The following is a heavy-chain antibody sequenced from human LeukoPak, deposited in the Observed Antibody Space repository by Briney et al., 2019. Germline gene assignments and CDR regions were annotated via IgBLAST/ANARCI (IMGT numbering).Heavy chain of an antibody. CDR2: INHSGST. V-gene: IGHV4-34*01. D-gene: IGHD6-19*01. CDR1: GGSFSGYY. CDR3: ARNRPGYSSGWSDY. J-gene: IGHJ4*02. Sequence: PSETLSLTCAVYGGSFSGYYWSWIRQPPGKGLEWIGEINHSGSTNYNPSLKSRVTISVDTSKNQFSLKLSSVTAADTAVYYCARNRPGYSSGWSDYWGQGTLVTVSS.